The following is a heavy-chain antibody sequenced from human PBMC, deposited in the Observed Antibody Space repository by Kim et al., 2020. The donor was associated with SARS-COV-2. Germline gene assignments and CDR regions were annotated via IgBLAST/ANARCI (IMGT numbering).Heavy chain of an antibody. V-gene: IGHV3-7*01. CDR1: GFTFSSYW. CDR2: IKQDGSEK. CDR3: AREGGYSYGFPVYYYYYGMDV. D-gene: IGHD5-18*01. J-gene: IGHJ6*02. Sequence: GGSLRLSCAASGFTFSSYWMSWVRQAPGKGLEWVANIKQDGSEKYYVDSVKGRFTISRDNAKNSLYLQMNSLRAEDTAVYYCAREGGYSYGFPVYYYYYGMDVWGQGTTVTVSS.